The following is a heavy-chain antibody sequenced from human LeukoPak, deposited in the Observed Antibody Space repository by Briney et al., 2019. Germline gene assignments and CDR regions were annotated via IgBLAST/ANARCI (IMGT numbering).Heavy chain of an antibody. CDR1: GFTFSDYY. J-gene: IGHJ4*02. V-gene: IGHV3-11*01. Sequence: PGGSLRLSCAASGFTFSDYYMSWIRQAPGKGLEWVSYISSSGSTIYYADSVKGRFTISRDNSKNTLYVQVNSLGTEDTAAYYCATIYDSSGYLGFDYWGQGTLVTVPS. D-gene: IGHD3-22*01. CDR2: ISSSGSTI. CDR3: ATIYDSSGYLGFDY.